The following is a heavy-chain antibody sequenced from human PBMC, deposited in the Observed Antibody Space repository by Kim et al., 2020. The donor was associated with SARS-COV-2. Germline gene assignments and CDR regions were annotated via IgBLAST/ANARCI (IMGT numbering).Heavy chain of an antibody. CDR1: GFTFSSYE. J-gene: IGHJ5*02. CDR3: ARQRARITIFGGPRWFDP. CDR2: ISSSGSTI. Sequence: GGSLRLSCAASGFTFSSYEMNWVRQAPGKGLEWVSYISSSGSTIYYADSVKGRFTISRDNAKNSLYLQMNSLRAEDTAVYYCARQRARITIFGGPRWFDPWGQGTLVTVSS. D-gene: IGHD3-3*01. V-gene: IGHV3-48*03.